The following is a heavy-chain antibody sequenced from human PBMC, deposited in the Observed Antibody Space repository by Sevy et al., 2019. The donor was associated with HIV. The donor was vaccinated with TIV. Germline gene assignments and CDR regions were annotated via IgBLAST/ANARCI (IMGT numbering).Heavy chain of an antibody. D-gene: IGHD6-19*01. CDR2: IWYDGTNK. J-gene: IGHJ4*02. V-gene: IGHV3-33*01. CDR1: GFTFSGYG. Sequence: GGSLRLSCAASGFTFSGYGMHWVCQAPGKGLEWVAVIWYDGTNKYYTDSVKGRFTISRDNSKNTLYLQMNSLRAEDTAVYYCAREHIAVAGIGYYFDYWGQGTLVTVSS. CDR3: AREHIAVAGIGYYFDY.